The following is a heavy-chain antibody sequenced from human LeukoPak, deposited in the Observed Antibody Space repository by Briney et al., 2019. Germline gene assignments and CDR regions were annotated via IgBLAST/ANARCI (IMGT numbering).Heavy chain of an antibody. CDR1: GFTFSSYG. CDR2: ISGSGGST. V-gene: IGHV3-23*01. Sequence: PGGSLRLSCAASGFTFSSYGMSWVRQAPGKGLEWVSAISGSGGSTYYADSVKGRFTISRDNSKNTLYLQMNSLRAEDTAVYYCAKDQTVRGVPEDYWGQGTLVTVSS. CDR3: AKDQTVRGVPEDY. D-gene: IGHD3-10*01. J-gene: IGHJ4*02.